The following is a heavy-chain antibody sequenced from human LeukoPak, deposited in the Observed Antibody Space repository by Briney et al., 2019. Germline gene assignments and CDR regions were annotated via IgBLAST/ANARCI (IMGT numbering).Heavy chain of an antibody. CDR1: GGSFSGYY. V-gene: IGHV4-34*01. Sequence: PSETLSLTCAVYGGSFSGYYWSWIRQPPGKGLEWIGEINHSGSTNYNPSLKSRVTISVDTSKNQFSLNLSSVTAADTAVYYCARRGNDFWSGYSGYYYYGMDVWGQGTTVTVSS. CDR2: INHSGST. D-gene: IGHD3-3*01. J-gene: IGHJ6*02. CDR3: ARRGNDFWSGYSGYYYYGMDV.